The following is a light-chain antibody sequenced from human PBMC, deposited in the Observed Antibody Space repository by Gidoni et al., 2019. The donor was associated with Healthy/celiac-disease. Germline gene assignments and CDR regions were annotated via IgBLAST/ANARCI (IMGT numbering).Light chain of an antibody. CDR1: QSISSW. CDR3: QQYNSYSPTWT. V-gene: IGKV1-5*01. Sequence: DIQMTQSPSTLSASVGDRVTITCRASQSISSWLAWYQQKPWKAPKLLIYDASSLESGVPSRFSGSGSGTEFTLTISSLQPDDFATYYCQQYNSYSPTWTFGQGTKVEIK. CDR2: DAS. J-gene: IGKJ1*01.